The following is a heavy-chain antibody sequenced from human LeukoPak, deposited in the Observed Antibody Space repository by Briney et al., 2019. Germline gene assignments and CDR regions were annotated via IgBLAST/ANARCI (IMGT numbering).Heavy chain of an antibody. D-gene: IGHD5-24*01. CDR2: IISMFATA. CDR1: GGTFSSYA. Sequence: SVKVSCKASGGTFSSYAISWVRQAPGQGLEWMGGIISMFATANYAQRFQGRVTITADESTRTAYMELSSLRSEDTAVYYCARAAIQSGYNSYFYYAMDAWGQGITVTVSS. J-gene: IGHJ6*02. V-gene: IGHV1-69*13. CDR3: ARAAIQSGYNSYFYYAMDA.